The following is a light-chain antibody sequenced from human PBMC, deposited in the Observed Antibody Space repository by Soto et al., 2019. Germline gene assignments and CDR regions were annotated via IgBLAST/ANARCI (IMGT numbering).Light chain of an antibody. CDR3: QQYNNWHT. Sequence: EIVMTQSPGTLSVSPGERATLSCRASQSVVRDLAWYQQKPGQAPRLIMYGASTRATGVPARFSGSGSGTEFTLTISSLQSEDFAVYYCQQYNNWHTFGQGTQLEI. CDR1: QSVVRD. V-gene: IGKV3-15*01. CDR2: GAS. J-gene: IGKJ2*01.